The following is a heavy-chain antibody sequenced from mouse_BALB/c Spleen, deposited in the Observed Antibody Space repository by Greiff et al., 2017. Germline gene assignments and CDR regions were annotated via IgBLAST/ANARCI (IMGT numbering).Heavy chain of an antibody. V-gene: IGHV5-17*02. CDR2: ISSGSSTI. CDR1: GFTFSSFG. J-gene: IGHJ2*01. Sequence: EVQLVESGGGLVQPGGSRKLSCAASGFTFSSFGMHWVRQAPEKGLEWVAYISSGSSTIYYADTVKGRFTISRDNPKNTLFLQMTSLRSEDTAMYYCARYRYDVGYFDYWGQGTTLTVSS. CDR3: ARYRYDVGYFDY. D-gene: IGHD2-14*01.